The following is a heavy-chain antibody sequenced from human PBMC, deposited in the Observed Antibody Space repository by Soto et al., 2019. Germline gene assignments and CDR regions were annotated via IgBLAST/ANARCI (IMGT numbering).Heavy chain of an antibody. Sequence: GGSLRLSCAASGFTFSSYAMSWVRQAPGKGLEWVSAISGSGGSTYYADSVKGRFTISRDNSKNTLYLQMNSLRAEDTAVYYCARELWYYDFWSGPSYGMDVWGQGTTVTVSS. V-gene: IGHV3-23*01. CDR1: GFTFSSYA. CDR3: ARELWYYDFWSGPSYGMDV. D-gene: IGHD3-3*01. J-gene: IGHJ6*02. CDR2: ISGSGGST.